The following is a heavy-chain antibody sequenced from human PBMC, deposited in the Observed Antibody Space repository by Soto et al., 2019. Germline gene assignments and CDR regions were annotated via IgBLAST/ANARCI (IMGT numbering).Heavy chain of an antibody. D-gene: IGHD6-6*01. CDR1: GGSTIGASTS. CDR2: IYSSGST. V-gene: IGHV4-31*11. J-gene: IGHJ5*02. CDR3: AREDAARIERWFDA. Sequence: QVQLQESGPRLGKPSQTLSLSCAVPGGSTIGASTSWNWFARSPGRALEWIGHIYSSGSTYYNPSLKSRVSISVDTSNNQFSLKLTSVTAADTAVYFCAREDAARIERWFDAWGQGILVTVSS.